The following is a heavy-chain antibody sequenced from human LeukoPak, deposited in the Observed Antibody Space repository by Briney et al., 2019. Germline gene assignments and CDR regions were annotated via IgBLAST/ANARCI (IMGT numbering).Heavy chain of an antibody. J-gene: IGHJ6*02. CDR3: ARYSSGWYYYYGMDV. D-gene: IGHD6-19*01. CDR2: INSDGSST. CDR1: GFTFSSYW. V-gene: IGHV3-74*01. Sequence: GGSLRLSCAASGFTFSSYWMHWVRQAPGKGLVWVSRINSDGSSTSYADSVKGRFTISRDNAKNTLYLQMNSLRAEDTAVYYCARYSSGWYYYYGMDVWGQGTTVTVSS.